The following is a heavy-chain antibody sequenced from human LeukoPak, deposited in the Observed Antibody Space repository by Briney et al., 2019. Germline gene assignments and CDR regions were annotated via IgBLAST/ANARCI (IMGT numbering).Heavy chain of an antibody. CDR3: ARDEYGDYDY. V-gene: IGHV3-30-3*01. D-gene: IGHD4-17*01. Sequence: GGSLRLSCAASGFTFSSYAMHWVRQAPGKGLEWVAVISYDGSNKYYADSVKGRFTISRDNSKNTLYLQINSLRAEDTAVYYCARDEYGDYDYWGQGTLVTVSS. J-gene: IGHJ4*02. CDR1: GFTFSSYA. CDR2: ISYDGSNK.